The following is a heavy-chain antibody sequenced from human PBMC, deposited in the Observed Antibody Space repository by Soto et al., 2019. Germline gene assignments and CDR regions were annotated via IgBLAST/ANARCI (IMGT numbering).Heavy chain of an antibody. Sequence: EMQLVESGGRLVQPGGSLRLSCAASGFIFSDQYMDWVRHAPGKGLEWVGRIRKKVKSYTTEYAASVKGRFTVSRDDSKNSLYLQMNSLKTEDTAIYYCARDLGGAPYVDLWGRGTLVTVSS. CDR2: IRKKVKSYTT. CDR3: ARDLGGAPYVDL. CDR1: GFIFSDQY. V-gene: IGHV3-72*01. D-gene: IGHD3-16*01. J-gene: IGHJ2*01.